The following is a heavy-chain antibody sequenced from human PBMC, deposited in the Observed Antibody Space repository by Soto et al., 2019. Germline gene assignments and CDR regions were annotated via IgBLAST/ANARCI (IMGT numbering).Heavy chain of an antibody. CDR1: GGSISSSSSY. D-gene: IGHD6-6*01. V-gene: IGHV4-39*07. J-gene: IGHJ4*02. CDR3: ARAKAARYYFDY. Sequence: SETLSLTCTVSGGSISSSSSYWGWIRQPPGKGLEWIGSIYYSGNTYYNPSLKSRVTISVDTSKNQFSLKLSSVTAADTAVYYCARAKAARYYFDYWGQGTLVTVSS. CDR2: IYYSGNT.